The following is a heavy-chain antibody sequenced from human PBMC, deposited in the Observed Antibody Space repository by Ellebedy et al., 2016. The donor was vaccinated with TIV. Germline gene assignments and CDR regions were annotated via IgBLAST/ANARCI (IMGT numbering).Heavy chain of an antibody. J-gene: IGHJ4*02. CDR3: ATLGPSRGSQSPYADY. D-gene: IGHD3-10*01. CDR2: ISAYNGNT. CDR1: SYTFTSYG. V-gene: IGHV1-18*01. Sequence: ASVKVSXKASSYTFTSYGISWVRQAPGQGLEWMGWISAYNGNTNYAQKLQGRVTMTTDTSTSTAYMELRSLRSEDTAVYYCATLGPSRGSQSPYADYWGQGTLVTVSS.